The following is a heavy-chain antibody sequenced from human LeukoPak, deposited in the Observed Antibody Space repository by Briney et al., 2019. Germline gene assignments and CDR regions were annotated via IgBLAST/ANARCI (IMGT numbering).Heavy chain of an antibody. J-gene: IGHJ5*02. CDR2: IYYSGST. Sequence: PSETLSLTCTVSGGSISSSSYYWGWIRQPPGKGLEWIGSIYYSGSTYYNPSLKSRVTISVDTSKNQFSLKLSSVTAADTAVYYCARDCLVNYDGWFDPWGQGTLVTVSS. D-gene: IGHD3-3*01. V-gene: IGHV4-39*07. CDR1: GGSISSSSYY. CDR3: ARDCLVNYDGWFDP.